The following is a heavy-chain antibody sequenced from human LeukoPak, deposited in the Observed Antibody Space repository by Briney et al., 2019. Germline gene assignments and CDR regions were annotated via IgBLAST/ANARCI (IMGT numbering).Heavy chain of an antibody. Sequence: GVLRLSCAASGFTFSSYSMNWVRQAPGKGLEWVSSISSSSSYIYYADSVKGRFTISRDNAKNSLYLQMNSLRAEDKAVYYCANSPNYYDSSGYYYEFDYWGQGTLVTVSS. V-gene: IGHV3-21*01. J-gene: IGHJ4*02. D-gene: IGHD3-22*01. CDR3: ANSPNYYDSSGYYYEFDY. CDR1: GFTFSSYS. CDR2: ISSSSSYI.